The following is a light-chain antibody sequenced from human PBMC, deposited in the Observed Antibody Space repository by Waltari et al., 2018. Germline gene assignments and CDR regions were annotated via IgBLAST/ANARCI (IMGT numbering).Light chain of an antibody. CDR3: QHYVRLPAT. CDR2: GAS. J-gene: IGKJ1*01. CDR1: QSVSRA. V-gene: IGKV3-20*01. Sequence: EIVLTQSPGTLSLSPGERATLSCRASQSVSRALAWYQQKTGQAPRLLIYGASSRATGISDRFIGSGSGTDFSLTISRLEPEDFAVYYCQHYVRLPATFGQGTKVEIK.